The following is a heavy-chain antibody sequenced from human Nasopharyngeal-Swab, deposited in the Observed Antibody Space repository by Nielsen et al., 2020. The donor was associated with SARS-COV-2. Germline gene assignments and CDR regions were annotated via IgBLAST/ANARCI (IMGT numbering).Heavy chain of an antibody. CDR1: SNYA. J-gene: IGHJ4*02. CDR2: ISSTSSTI. D-gene: IGHD2-15*01. V-gene: IGHV3-48*02. Sequence: GESLKISCAASSNYAMHWVRQAPGKGLEGVSYISSTSSTIYYADSVKGRFTISSDNAKNSLYLQMNSLRDENTAVYYCASLGYCSGGSCYGDYWGQGTLVTVSS. CDR3: ASLGYCSGGSCYGDY.